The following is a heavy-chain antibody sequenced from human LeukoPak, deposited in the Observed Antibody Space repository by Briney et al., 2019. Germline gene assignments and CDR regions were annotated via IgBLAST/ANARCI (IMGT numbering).Heavy chain of an antibody. CDR1: GFTFSSYG. Sequence: PGRSLRLSCAASGFTFSSYGMHWVRQAPGKGLEWVAVISYDGSNKYYADSVKGRFTISRDNSKNTLYLQMNSLRAEDTAVYYCAKGPYCSGGSCPYYFDYWGQGTLVTVSS. CDR3: AKGPYCSGGSCPYYFDY. V-gene: IGHV3-30*18. D-gene: IGHD2-15*01. J-gene: IGHJ4*02. CDR2: ISYDGSNK.